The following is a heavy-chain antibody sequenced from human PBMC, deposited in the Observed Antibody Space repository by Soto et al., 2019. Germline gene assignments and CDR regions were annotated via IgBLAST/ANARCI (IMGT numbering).Heavy chain of an antibody. Sequence: HPGGSLRLSCAASGFTFSSYAMSWVRQAPGKGLEWVSAISGSGGSTYYADSVRGRFTISRDNSKNTLYLQMNSLRAEDTAVYYCAKGRTKWLVPDYFDYWGQGTLVTVSS. V-gene: IGHV3-23*01. CDR1: GFTFSSYA. CDR3: AKGRTKWLVPDYFDY. D-gene: IGHD6-19*01. CDR2: ISGSGGST. J-gene: IGHJ4*02.